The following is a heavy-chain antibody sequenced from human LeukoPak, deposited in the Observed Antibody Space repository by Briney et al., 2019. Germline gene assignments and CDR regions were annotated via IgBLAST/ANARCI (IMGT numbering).Heavy chain of an antibody. D-gene: IGHD2-15*01. CDR2: INHSGST. V-gene: IGHV4-34*01. J-gene: IGHJ4*02. Sequence: SETLSLTCAVYGVSFSGYYWSWIRQPPGKGLEWIGEINHSGSTNYNPSLKSRVTISVDTSKNQFSLKLSSVTAADTAVYYCASQDGHFDYWGQGTLVTVSS. CDR3: ASQDGHFDY. CDR1: GVSFSGYY.